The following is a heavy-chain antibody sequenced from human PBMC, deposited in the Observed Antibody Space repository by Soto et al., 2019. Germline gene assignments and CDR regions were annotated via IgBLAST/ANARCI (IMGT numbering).Heavy chain of an antibody. CDR3: ARDHCSSTNCYTAVDY. D-gene: IGHD2-2*02. J-gene: IGHJ4*02. Sequence: QVQLVQSGAEVENPGASVKVSCKASGYTFTSYGISWVRQAPGQGLEWMGWISAYNGNTNYAQKLQGRVTMTTDTSTSTAYMELRSLRSDETAVYYCARDHCSSTNCYTAVDYWGQGTLVTVSS. CDR2: ISAYNGNT. CDR1: GYTFTSYG. V-gene: IGHV1-18*04.